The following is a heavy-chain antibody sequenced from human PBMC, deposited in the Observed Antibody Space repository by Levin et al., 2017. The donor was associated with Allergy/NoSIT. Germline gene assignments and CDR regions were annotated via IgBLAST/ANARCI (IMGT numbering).Heavy chain of an antibody. CDR1: GFTFSNYH. Sequence: RGESLKISCAASGFTFSNYHLQWVRQAPGKGLEWVSSISSGSSYIYYADSVKGRFTISRDNARNSLYLQMNSLRGEDTAEYYCARGGYLDAMDVWGQGTTVTVSS. J-gene: IGHJ6*02. V-gene: IGHV3-21*01. D-gene: IGHD6-13*01. CDR3: ARGGYLDAMDV. CDR2: ISSGSSYI.